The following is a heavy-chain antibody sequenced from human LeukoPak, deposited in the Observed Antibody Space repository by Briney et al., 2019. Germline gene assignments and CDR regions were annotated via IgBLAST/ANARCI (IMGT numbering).Heavy chain of an antibody. CDR3: ARGRSSGWYMGPYFDY. CDR1: GGSFRGYY. CDR2: INHSGST. V-gene: IGHV4-34*01. J-gene: IGHJ4*02. D-gene: IGHD6-19*01. Sequence: PSETLSLTCAVYGGSFRGYYWSWIRKPPGKGLDWSGEINHSGSTNYNPSLKSRVTISVDTSKNQFSLKLSSVTAADTAVYYCARGRSSGWYMGPYFDYWGQGTLVTVSS.